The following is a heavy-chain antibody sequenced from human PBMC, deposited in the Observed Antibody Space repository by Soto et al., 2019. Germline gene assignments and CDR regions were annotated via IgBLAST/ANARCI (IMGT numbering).Heavy chain of an antibody. CDR2: INAGNGNT. CDR1: GYTFSSHA. CDR3: ARDAARINVFGVVYYFDY. V-gene: IGHV1-3*01. Sequence: GASVKVSCKASGYTFSSHAMHWVRQAPGQRLEWMGWINAGNGNTKYSQNFQGRVAITRDTSASTAYMELRGLRSEDTAVYYCARDAARINVFGVVYYFDYWGQGTLVTVSS. D-gene: IGHD3-3*02. J-gene: IGHJ4*02.